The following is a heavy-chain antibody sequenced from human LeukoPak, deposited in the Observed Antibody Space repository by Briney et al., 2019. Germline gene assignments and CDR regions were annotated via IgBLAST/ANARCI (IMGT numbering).Heavy chain of an antibody. V-gene: IGHV1-46*01. CDR3: ATELGMRKDFDY. Sequence: ASVKVSCKASGYTFTSYYMHWVRQAPGQGLEWMGIINPSDGSTSYAQKFQGRVTMTRDTSTSTVYMELSSLRSEDTAVYYCATELGMRKDFDYWGQGTLVTVSS. CDR2: INPSDGST. J-gene: IGHJ4*02. D-gene: IGHD7-27*01. CDR1: GYTFTSYY.